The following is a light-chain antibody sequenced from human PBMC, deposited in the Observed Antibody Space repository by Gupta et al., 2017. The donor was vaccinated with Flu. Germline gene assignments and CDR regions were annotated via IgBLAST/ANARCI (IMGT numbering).Light chain of an antibody. CDR2: GAS. CDR3: QREGCSPIT. J-gene: IGKJ4*01. V-gene: IGKV3-20*01. Sequence: EIVLTQSPGTLSLSPGERATLSCRASQSVSSSSLAWYQQKPGQAPRLLIYGASSRATGIPDRFSGSGSGTDFTLTISRLEPEDFAVYYCQREGCSPITFGGGTMVEIK. CDR1: QSVSSSS.